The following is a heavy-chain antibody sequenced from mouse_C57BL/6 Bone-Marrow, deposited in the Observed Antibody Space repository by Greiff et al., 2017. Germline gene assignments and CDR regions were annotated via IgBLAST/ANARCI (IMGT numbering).Heavy chain of an antibody. CDR2: INPNNGGT. V-gene: IGHV1-26*01. CDR3: ARGGGWFSFAY. Sequence: VQLQQSGPELVKPGASVKISCKASGYTFTDYYMNWVKQSHGKSLEWIGDINPNNGGTSYNQKFTGKATLTVDKSSSTAYMELRSLTSEDSAVYYCARGGGWFSFAYWGQGTLVTVSA. CDR1: GYTFTDYY. J-gene: IGHJ3*01. D-gene: IGHD2-3*01.